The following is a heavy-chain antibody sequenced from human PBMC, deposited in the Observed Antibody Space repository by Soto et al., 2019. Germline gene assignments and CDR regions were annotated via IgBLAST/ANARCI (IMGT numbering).Heavy chain of an antibody. CDR3: GRDTSGLDY. Sequence: QVQLVQSGAEVKKPGASVKVSCQASGYTFASHYIHWVRQAPRQGLDWMGVINPNGGNTRYAQRFQDRLTLTTDTPTNTVYLDLSSLSSDDTAVYYCGRDTSGLDYWGQGTLVIVSS. CDR2: INPNGGNT. J-gene: IGHJ4*02. V-gene: IGHV1-46*01. CDR1: GYTFASHY.